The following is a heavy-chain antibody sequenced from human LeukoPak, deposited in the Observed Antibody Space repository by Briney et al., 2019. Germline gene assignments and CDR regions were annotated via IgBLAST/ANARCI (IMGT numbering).Heavy chain of an antibody. CDR1: GFTFDDYA. D-gene: IGHD3-22*01. J-gene: IGHJ4*02. CDR2: ISWNSGSI. V-gene: IGHV3-9*01. CDR3: AKDMTYDSTSFDY. Sequence: PGGSLRLSCAASGFTFDDYAMPWVRQAPGKGLEWVSGISWNSGSIGYADSVKGRFTISRDNAKNSLYLQMNSLRAEDTALYYCAKDMTYDSTSFDYWGQGTQVTVSS.